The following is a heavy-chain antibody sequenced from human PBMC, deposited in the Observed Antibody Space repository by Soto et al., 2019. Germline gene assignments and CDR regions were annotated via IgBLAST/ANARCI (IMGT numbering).Heavy chain of an antibody. CDR2: ISYDGSNK. CDR3: AKERQQLVDYYYYYGMDV. D-gene: IGHD6-13*01. CDR1: GFTFSSYG. J-gene: IGHJ6*02. V-gene: IGHV3-30*18. Sequence: GSLRLSCAASGFTFSSYGMHWVHQAPGKGLEWVAVISYDGSNKYYADSVKGRFTISRDNSKNTLYLQMNSLRAEDTAVYYCAKERQQLVDYYYYYGMDVWGQGTTVTVSS.